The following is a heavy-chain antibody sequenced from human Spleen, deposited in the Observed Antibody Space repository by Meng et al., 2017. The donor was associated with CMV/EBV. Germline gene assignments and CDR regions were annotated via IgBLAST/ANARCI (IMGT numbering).Heavy chain of an antibody. CDR2: IYYSGST. Sequence: SETLSLTCSVSDFSIASGYHWGWIRQPPGKGLEWIGSIYYSGSTYYNPSLKSRVTISVDTSKNQFSLKLSSVTAADTAVYYCARGAGTMIVVAEYYFDYWGQGTLVTVSS. J-gene: IGHJ4*02. D-gene: IGHD3-22*01. CDR3: ARGAGTMIVVAEYYFDY. CDR1: DFSIASGYH. V-gene: IGHV4-38-2*02.